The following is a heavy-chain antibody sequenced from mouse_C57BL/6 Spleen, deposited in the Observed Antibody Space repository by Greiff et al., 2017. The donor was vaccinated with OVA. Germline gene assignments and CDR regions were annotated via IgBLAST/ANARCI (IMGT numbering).Heavy chain of an antibody. Sequence: QVQLQQPGAELVMPGASVQLSCKASGYTFTSYWMHWVKQRPGQGLEWIGEIDPSDSYTNYNQKFKGKSTLTVDNSSSTAYMQLSSLTSEDSAVYYCARSVVATDAMDYWGQGTSGTVSS. J-gene: IGHJ4*01. CDR3: ARSVVATDAMDY. V-gene: IGHV1-69*01. CDR2: IDPSDSYT. CDR1: GYTFTSYW. D-gene: IGHD1-1*01.